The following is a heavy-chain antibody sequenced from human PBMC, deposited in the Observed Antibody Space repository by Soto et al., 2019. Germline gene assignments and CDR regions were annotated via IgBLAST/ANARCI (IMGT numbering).Heavy chain of an antibody. CDR2: ISGSGGST. D-gene: IGHD2-21*01. Sequence: EVQLLESGGGLVQPGGSLRLSCAASGFTFSSYAMSWVRQAPGKGLEWVSGISGSGGSTDYADSVKGRITISRDNSKKMLYLQMNNLRVEDTAVYYCARDGEGFWGQGTLVTVSS. V-gene: IGHV3-23*01. CDR3: ARDGEGF. CDR1: GFTFSSYA. J-gene: IGHJ4*02.